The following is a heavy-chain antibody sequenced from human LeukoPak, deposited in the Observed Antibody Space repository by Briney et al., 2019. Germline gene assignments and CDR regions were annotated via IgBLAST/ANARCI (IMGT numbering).Heavy chain of an antibody. CDR2: IYYSGST. CDR1: GGSISSGDYY. Sequence: SETLSLTCTVSGGSISSGDYYWSWIRQPPGKGLEWIGYIYYSGSTYYNPSLKSRVTISVDTSKNQFSLKLSSVTAADTAVYYCARDTAVDAFDIWGQGTMVTVSS. D-gene: IGHD2-21*02. J-gene: IGHJ3*02. V-gene: IGHV4-30-4*01. CDR3: ARDTAVDAFDI.